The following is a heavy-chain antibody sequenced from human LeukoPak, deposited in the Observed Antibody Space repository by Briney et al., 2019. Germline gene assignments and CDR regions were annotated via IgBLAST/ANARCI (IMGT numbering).Heavy chain of an antibody. V-gene: IGHV4-39*07. CDR3: ARIEVGCSSTSCLGYNWFDP. D-gene: IGHD2-2*01. CDR1: GGSISSSSYY. CDR2: IYYSGST. J-gene: IGHJ5*02. Sequence: SETLSLTCTVSGGSISSSSYYWGWIRQPPGKGLEWIGSIYYSGSTYYNPSLKSRVTISVDTSKNQFSLKLSSVTAADTAVYYCARIEVGCSSTSCLGYNWFDPWGQGTLVTVSS.